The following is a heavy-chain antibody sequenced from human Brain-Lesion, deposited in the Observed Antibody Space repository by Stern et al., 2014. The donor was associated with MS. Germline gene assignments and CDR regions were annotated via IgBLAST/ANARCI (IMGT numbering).Heavy chain of an antibody. CDR2: IYYSGNT. D-gene: IGHD2-15*01. V-gene: IGHV4-39*01. J-gene: IGHJ5*02. Sequence: QLVQSGPGLVKPSETLSLTCTVAGGSVSSTSYAWAWIRQPPGKGLEWIGTIYYSGNTYYSPPLKSRLTISLDTSKNQFSLQLRSGTAADTAVYYCAGEEDIRYCSGGSCTGNWFDPWGQGTLVTVSS. CDR1: GGSVSSTSYA. CDR3: AGEEDIRYCSGGSCTGNWFDP.